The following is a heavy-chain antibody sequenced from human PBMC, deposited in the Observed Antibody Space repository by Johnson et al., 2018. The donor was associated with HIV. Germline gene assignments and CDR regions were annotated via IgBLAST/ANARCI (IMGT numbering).Heavy chain of an antibody. V-gene: IGHV3-11*04. D-gene: IGHD3-10*01. J-gene: IGHJ3*02. CDR3: ARASYYYGSADI. CDR2: ISGSGTNI. CDR1: GFSFSDYY. Sequence: QVQLVESGGGLVKPGGSLRLSCAASGFSFSDYYMSWIRQAPGKGLEWVSYISGSGTNISYADSVKGRFTISRDNAKKSLFLQMNSLRAEDTAVYYCARASYYYGSADIWGQGTMVTVSS.